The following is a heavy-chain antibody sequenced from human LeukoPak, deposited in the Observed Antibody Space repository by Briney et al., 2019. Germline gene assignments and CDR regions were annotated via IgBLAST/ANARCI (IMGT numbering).Heavy chain of an antibody. CDR2: IYSDGSST. CDR1: RFIFSNYW. J-gene: IGHJ2*01. CDR3: TRGVPGIAAAGTGHGYFDL. V-gene: IGHV3-74*01. Sequence: GGSLRLSCAASRFIFSNYWMHWVRQAPGKGLVWVSRIYSDGSSTSYADSVKGRFTISRDDAKNPLYLQVSSLRAEDTAIYYCTRGVPGIAAAGTGHGYFDLWGRGTLVTVSS. D-gene: IGHD6-13*01.